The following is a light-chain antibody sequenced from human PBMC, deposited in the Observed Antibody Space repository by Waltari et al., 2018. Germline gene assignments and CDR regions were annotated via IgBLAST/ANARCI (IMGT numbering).Light chain of an antibody. Sequence: HSVFTQQPYVSKAPGPTVTIPCSGSGSHLEHNYVSSYQQLPGTAPKLLIYDNHKRPSVIPDRFSGSKSGTSATLGITGLQTGDEAHYYCGTWDSSLSAVVFGGGTKLTVL. CDR2: DNH. CDR3: GTWDSSLSAVV. CDR1: GSHLEHNY. J-gene: IGLJ3*02. V-gene: IGLV1-51*01.